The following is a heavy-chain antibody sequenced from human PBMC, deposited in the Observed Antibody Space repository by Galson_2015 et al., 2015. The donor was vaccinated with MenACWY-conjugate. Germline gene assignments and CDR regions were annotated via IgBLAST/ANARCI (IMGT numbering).Heavy chain of an antibody. D-gene: IGHD1-26*01. V-gene: IGHV1-69*13. Sequence: SVKVSCKTSGGTFSSYAISWVRQAPGQGLEWMGGIIPIFGTANYAQKFQGRVTITADESTSTAYMELSSLRSEDTAVYYCARAGDSGSYFDTYFDYWGQGTLVTVSS. CDR3: ARAGDSGSYFDTYFDY. J-gene: IGHJ4*02. CDR2: IIPIFGTA. CDR1: GGTFSSYA.